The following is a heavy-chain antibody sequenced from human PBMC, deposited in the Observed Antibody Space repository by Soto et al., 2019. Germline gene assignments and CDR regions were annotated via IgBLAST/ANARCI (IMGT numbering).Heavy chain of an antibody. CDR2: VTSSGGST. CDR3: AKGGATILDPFAL. V-gene: IGHV3-23*01. CDR1: EFTFSSYA. Sequence: EVQLLESGGGLARPGGSLRLACAASEFTFSSYAMSWVRQAPGKGLEWVATVTSSGGSTDYADSVQGRFSIGRDNSKNTLYLAMNSLRADDTAVYYCAKGGATILDPFALWGQGTLVTVSS. D-gene: IGHD5-12*01. J-gene: IGHJ4*02.